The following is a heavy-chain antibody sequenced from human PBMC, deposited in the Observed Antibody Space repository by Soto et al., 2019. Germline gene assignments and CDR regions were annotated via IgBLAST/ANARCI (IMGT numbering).Heavy chain of an antibody. CDR1: GVSISSYF. V-gene: IGHV4-59*01. CDR3: ARIGGYHGPLDY. CDR2: TYHRGST. D-gene: IGHD3-16*02. J-gene: IGHJ4*02. Sequence: SETLSLTCSVSGVSISSYFWCWIRQPPGRGLEWIGYTYHRGSTNYSPSLKSRVAISLDTSENQFSLKVNSVTAADTAVYYCARIGGYHGPLDYWGQGTPVTVSS.